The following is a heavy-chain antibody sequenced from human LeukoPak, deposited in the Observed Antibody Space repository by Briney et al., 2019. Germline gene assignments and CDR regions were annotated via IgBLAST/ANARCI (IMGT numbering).Heavy chain of an antibody. CDR1: GFTFSSSW. Sequence: GGSLRLSCAASGFTFSSSWMTWARQAPGKGLEWVANIKQDGSEKYYVDSVKGRFTISRDNAKNSLYLQMNSLRAEDTAVYYCATVRGILTRYYSPPIDYWGQGTLVTVSS. V-gene: IGHV3-7*02. D-gene: IGHD3-9*01. J-gene: IGHJ4*02. CDR3: ATVRGILTRYYSPPIDY. CDR2: IKQDGSEK.